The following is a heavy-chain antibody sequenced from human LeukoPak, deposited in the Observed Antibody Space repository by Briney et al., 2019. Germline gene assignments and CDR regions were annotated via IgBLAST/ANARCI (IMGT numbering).Heavy chain of an antibody. CDR2: MNPNSGNT. Sequence: ASVKVSCKATGYAFTSYDINWVRQATGQGLEWMGWMNPNSGNTGYAQKFQGRVTMTRNTSISTAYMELSSLRSEDTAVYYCARSQYDFWSGYCYDYWGQGTLVTVSS. CDR3: ARSQYDFWSGYCYDY. CDR1: GYAFTSYD. J-gene: IGHJ4*02. D-gene: IGHD3-3*01. V-gene: IGHV1-8*01.